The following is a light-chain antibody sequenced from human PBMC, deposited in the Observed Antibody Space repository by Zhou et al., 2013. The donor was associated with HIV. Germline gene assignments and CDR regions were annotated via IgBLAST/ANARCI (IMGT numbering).Light chain of an antibody. CDR2: AAS. V-gene: IGKV1-9*01. CDR1: QSISAH. Sequence: DIQVTQSPSSLSASVGDRITITCRTSQSISAHLNWYQQKSGKAPTLLVYAASNLQSGVPLRVTGSGSGTEFTLTIGNLQPEDFATYYCQQLNSYSTFGQGTRLEIK. CDR3: QQLNSYST. J-gene: IGKJ5*01.